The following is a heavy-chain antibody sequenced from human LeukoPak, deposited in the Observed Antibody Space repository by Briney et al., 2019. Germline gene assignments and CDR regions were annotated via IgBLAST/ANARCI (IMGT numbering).Heavy chain of an antibody. D-gene: IGHD3-10*01. CDR2: ISGSGGST. V-gene: IGHV3-23*01. J-gene: IGHJ4*02. CDR3: AKVYYYGSGSYSSGLDY. CDR1: GFTFSSYA. Sequence: PGGSLRLSCAASGFTFSSYAMSWVRQAPGKGLEWVSAISGSGGSTYYADSVKGRFTISRDNAKNTLYLQMNSLRAEDTAVYYCAKVYYYGSGSYSSGLDYWGQGTLVTVSS.